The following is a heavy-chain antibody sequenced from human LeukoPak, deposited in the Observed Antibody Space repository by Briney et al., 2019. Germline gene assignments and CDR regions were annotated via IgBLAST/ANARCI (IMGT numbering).Heavy chain of an antibody. Sequence: GGSLRLSCAASGFTFSSYWMHWVRQAPGKGLVWVSRINSDGSSTSYADSVKGRFTISRDNAKNTLYLQMNSLSAEDTAVYYCARDHEGIVVVVAAKYYYYYGMDVWGQGTTVTVSS. CDR1: GFTFSSYW. V-gene: IGHV3-74*01. D-gene: IGHD2-15*01. CDR3: ARDHEGIVVVVAAKYYYYYGMDV. CDR2: INSDGSST. J-gene: IGHJ6*02.